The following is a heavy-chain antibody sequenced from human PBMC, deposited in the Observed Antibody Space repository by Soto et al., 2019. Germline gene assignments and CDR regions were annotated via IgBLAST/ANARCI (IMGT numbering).Heavy chain of an antibody. V-gene: IGHV3-30*18. CDR3: AKDHYYDSSGYSVLRIHLNYFDY. CDR1: GFTFSSYG. CDR2: ISYDGSNK. J-gene: IGHJ4*02. D-gene: IGHD3-22*01. Sequence: GGSLRLSCAASGFTFSSYGMHWVRQAPGKGLEWVAVISYDGSNKYYADSVKGRFTISRDNSKNTLYLQMNSLRAEDTAVYYCAKDHYYDSSGYSVLRIHLNYFDYWGQGTLVTVSS.